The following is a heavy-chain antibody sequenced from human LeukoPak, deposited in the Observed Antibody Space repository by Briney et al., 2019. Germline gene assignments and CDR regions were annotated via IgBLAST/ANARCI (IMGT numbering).Heavy chain of an antibody. CDR3: AKVAWGSVTNEFDP. V-gene: IGHV3-30*02. Sequence: PGGSLRLSCAASGFTFSSYGMHWVRQAPGKGLDWVAFIRYDGSNKYYADSVKGRFTISRDNSKNTLYLQMNSLRAEDTAVYYCAKVAWGSVTNEFDPWGQGTLVTVSS. CDR1: GFTFSSYG. D-gene: IGHD4-17*01. CDR2: IRYDGSNK. J-gene: IGHJ5*02.